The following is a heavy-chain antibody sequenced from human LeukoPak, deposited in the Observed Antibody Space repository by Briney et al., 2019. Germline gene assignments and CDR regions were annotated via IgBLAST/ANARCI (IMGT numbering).Heavy chain of an antibody. CDR2: IHHSGST. CDR1: CDRVSSYY. D-gene: IGHD1-14*01. V-gene: IGHV4-59*02. Sequence: SETLSLTCTVSCDRVSSYYWNWIRQPPGNGPEWNGYIHHSGSTDNNPSLRSRLTMSVDTSRNQFSLDLISVTAADTAVYYGAGCNGGNHHFDCWGQGTLVTVSS. J-gene: IGHJ4*02. CDR3: AGCNGGNHHFDC.